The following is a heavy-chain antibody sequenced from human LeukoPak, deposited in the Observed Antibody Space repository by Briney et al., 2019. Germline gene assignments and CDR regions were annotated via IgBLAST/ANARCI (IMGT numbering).Heavy chain of an antibody. Sequence: PGRSLRLSCAAFGFTFDNYAMNWVRQVPGKGLEWISLISWNSGTIGYADSVKGRFTISRDNANNFLYLQMNSLRAEDTALYYCARAYKDRSLAGKKEFFQHWGQGTLVTVSS. D-gene: IGHD6-19*01. J-gene: IGHJ1*01. CDR1: GFTFDNYA. CDR2: ISWNSGTI. V-gene: IGHV3-9*01. CDR3: ARAYKDRSLAGKKEFFQH.